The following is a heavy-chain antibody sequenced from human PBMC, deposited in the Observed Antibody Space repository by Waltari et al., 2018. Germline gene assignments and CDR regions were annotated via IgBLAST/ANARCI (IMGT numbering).Heavy chain of an antibody. CDR2: IYHSGST. D-gene: IGHD5-12*01. CDR3: ARQRALGDGYNFVSWFDP. Sequence: QVQLQESGPGLVKPSETLSLTCAVSGYSISSGYYWGWIRQPPGKGLEWIGSIYHSGSTYYNPSLKSRVTISVDTSKNQFSLKLSSVTAADTAVYYCARQRALGDGYNFVSWFDPWGQGTLVTVSS. J-gene: IGHJ5*02. V-gene: IGHV4-38-2*01. CDR1: GYSISSGYY.